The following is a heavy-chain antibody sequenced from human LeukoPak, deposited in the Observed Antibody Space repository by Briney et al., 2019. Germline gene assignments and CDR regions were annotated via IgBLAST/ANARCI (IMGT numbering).Heavy chain of an antibody. Sequence: ASVKVSCKGSGYNFSVYYMHWVRQAPGQGLEWMGWMDPNSGDTIYAPKFQGRVSMTRDTSITAAYMELGSLTFDDSAIYYCATKGGLTPNTLAMWGHGTMVTVSS. D-gene: IGHD2-15*01. CDR3: ATKGGLTPNTLAM. CDR1: GYNFSVYY. V-gene: IGHV1-2*02. J-gene: IGHJ3*01. CDR2: MDPNSGDT.